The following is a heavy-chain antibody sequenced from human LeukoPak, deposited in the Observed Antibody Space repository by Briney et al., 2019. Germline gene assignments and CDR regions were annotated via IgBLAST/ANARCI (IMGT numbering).Heavy chain of an antibody. CDR3: ATGTHYDLLPF. CDR2: FDPGSGEI. CDR1: GYSITELS. J-gene: IGHJ4*02. V-gene: IGHV1-24*01. D-gene: IGHD3-9*01. Sequence: GASVKVSCKVSGYSITELSAHWVRQAPGKGLEWMGGFDPGSGEIIYEQKFQDRVTMTEETSTDTAYMELSSLRSEDTALYYCATGTHYDLLPFWGQGTLVTVSS.